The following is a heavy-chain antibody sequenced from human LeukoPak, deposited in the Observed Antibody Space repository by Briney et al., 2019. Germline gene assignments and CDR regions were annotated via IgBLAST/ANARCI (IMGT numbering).Heavy chain of an antibody. D-gene: IGHD3-22*01. CDR3: ARGYDSSGYITQTFDY. V-gene: IGHV3-30*02. CDR1: GFTFNGHG. CDR2: IRYDGTDE. J-gene: IGHJ4*02. Sequence: GGSLRLSCVASGFTFNGHGMHWVRQAPGKGLEWLAFIRYDGTDESYGASVRGRLTISRDNAKNSLYLQMNSLRAEDTAVYYCARGYDSSGYITQTFDYWGQGTLVTVSS.